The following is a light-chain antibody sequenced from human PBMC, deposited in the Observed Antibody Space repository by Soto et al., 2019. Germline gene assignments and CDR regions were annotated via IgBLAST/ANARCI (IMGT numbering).Light chain of an antibody. V-gene: IGLV2-14*01. CDR3: RSYTGISTCV. CDR2: DVS. J-gene: IGLJ1*01. Sequence: QSVLTQPASVSGSPRQSITISCTGTSSDVGGYNYVSWYQQHPGKALKLMIYDVSNRPSGVSSRFSGSKSDNTASLTISGLQAEDEADYYCRSYTGISTCVFGTGTKLTVL. CDR1: SSDVGGYNY.